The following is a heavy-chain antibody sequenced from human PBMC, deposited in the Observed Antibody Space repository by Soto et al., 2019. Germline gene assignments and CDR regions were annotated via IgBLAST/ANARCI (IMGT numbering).Heavy chain of an antibody. J-gene: IGHJ4*02. Sequence: KVSCKASGYTFTSYYMHWVRQAPGQGLEWMGIINPSGGSTSYAQKFQGRVTMTRDTSTSTVYMELSSLRSEDTAVYYCARDQNKGITIFGVVNAYDYWGQGTLVTVSS. D-gene: IGHD3-3*01. CDR2: INPSGGST. CDR3: ARDQNKGITIFGVVNAYDY. CDR1: GYTFTSYY. V-gene: IGHV1-46*01.